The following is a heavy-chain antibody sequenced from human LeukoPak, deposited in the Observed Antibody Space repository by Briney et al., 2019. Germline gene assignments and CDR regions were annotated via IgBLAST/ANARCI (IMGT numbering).Heavy chain of an antibody. CDR1: GYSFTSYW. Sequence: GESLKISCKGSGYSFTSYWIGWVRQMPGKGLEWMGIIYPGDSDTRYSPSFQGQVTISADKSISTAYLKWSSLKASDTAMYYCARVDTAMVVAFDIWGQGTMVTVSS. J-gene: IGHJ3*02. CDR2: IYPGDSDT. D-gene: IGHD5-18*01. V-gene: IGHV5-51*01. CDR3: ARVDTAMVVAFDI.